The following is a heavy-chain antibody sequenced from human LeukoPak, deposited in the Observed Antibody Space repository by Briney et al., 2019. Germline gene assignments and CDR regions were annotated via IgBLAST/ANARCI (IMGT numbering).Heavy chain of an antibody. Sequence: AGGSLRLSCAASGFTFSSYWMSWVRQAPGKGLEWVANIKQDGSEKYYVDSVKGRFTISRDNAKNSLYLQMNSLRAEDTAVYYCARESSLVVRGVIFEDYWGQGTLVTVSS. CDR1: GFTFSSYW. D-gene: IGHD3-10*01. CDR2: IKQDGSEK. V-gene: IGHV3-7*01. CDR3: ARESSLVVRGVIFEDY. J-gene: IGHJ4*02.